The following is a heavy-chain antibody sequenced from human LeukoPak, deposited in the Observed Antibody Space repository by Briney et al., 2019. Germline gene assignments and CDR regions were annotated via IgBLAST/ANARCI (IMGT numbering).Heavy chain of an antibody. CDR3: AKGGWFGEEDN. D-gene: IGHD3-10*01. V-gene: IGHV3-23*01. Sequence: GGSLRLSCAASGFTFSSYAMSWVRQAPGKGLEWVSGISGSGGSTYYADSVKGRFTISRDNSKNTLYLQMNRLRAEDTAVYYCAKGGWFGEEDNWGQGTLVTVSS. J-gene: IGHJ4*02. CDR2: ISGSGGST. CDR1: GFTFSSYA.